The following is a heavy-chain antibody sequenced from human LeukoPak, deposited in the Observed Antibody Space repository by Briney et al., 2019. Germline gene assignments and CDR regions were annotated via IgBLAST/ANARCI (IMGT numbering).Heavy chain of an antibody. V-gene: IGHV1-69*04. D-gene: IGHD6-19*01. Sequence: SVKVTCKASGGTFSSYAISWVRQAPGQGLEWMGRIIPILGIANYAQKFQGRVTITADKSTSTAYMEMSSLRSKDTAVYYCASDMAVAGDNNGGYFDYWGQGTLVTVSS. CDR1: GGTFSSYA. CDR2: IIPILGIA. J-gene: IGHJ4*02. CDR3: ASDMAVAGDNNGGYFDY.